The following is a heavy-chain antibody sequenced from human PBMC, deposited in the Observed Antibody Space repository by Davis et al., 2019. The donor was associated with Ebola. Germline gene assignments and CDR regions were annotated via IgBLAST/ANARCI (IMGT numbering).Heavy chain of an antibody. Sequence: PGGSLRLSCTVSGGSISSSSYYWGWIRQPPGKGLEWIGSIYYSGSTYYNPSLKSRVTISVDTSKNQFSLKLSSVTAADTAVYYCARPEEELEPWPFDYWGQGTLVTVSS. CDR2: IYYSGST. CDR3: ARPEEELEPWPFDY. D-gene: IGHD1-1*01. J-gene: IGHJ4*02. CDR1: GGSISSSSYY. V-gene: IGHV4-39*07.